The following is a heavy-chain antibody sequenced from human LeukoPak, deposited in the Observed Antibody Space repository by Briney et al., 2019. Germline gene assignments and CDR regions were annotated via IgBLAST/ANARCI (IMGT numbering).Heavy chain of an antibody. V-gene: IGHV4-39*01. J-gene: IGHJ4*02. CDR1: GGSISSSSYY. CDR3: ARLGLEVVPAAIDY. Sequence: SETLSLTCTVSGGSISSSSYYWGWIRQPPGKGLEWIGSIYYSGSTYYNPSLKSRVTISVDTSKNQFSLKLSSVTAAGTAVYYCARLGLEVVPAAIDYWGQGTLVTVSS. CDR2: IYYSGST. D-gene: IGHD2-2*01.